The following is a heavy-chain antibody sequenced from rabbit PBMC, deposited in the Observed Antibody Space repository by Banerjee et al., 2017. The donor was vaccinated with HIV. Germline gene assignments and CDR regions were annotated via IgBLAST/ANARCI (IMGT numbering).Heavy chain of an antibody. D-gene: IGHD1-1*01. CDR3: ARDVVAVIGWNFNL. CDR2: INAVTGKA. V-gene: IGHV1S45*01. CDR1: GFSFSNKAV. J-gene: IGHJ4*01. Sequence: QEQLVESGGGLVKPEGSLKLSCTASGFSFSNKAVMCWVRQAPGKGLERIACINAVTGKAVYASWAKGRFTMSRTSSTTVTLQMSSLTAADTATYFCARDVVAVIGWNFNLWGPGTLVTVS.